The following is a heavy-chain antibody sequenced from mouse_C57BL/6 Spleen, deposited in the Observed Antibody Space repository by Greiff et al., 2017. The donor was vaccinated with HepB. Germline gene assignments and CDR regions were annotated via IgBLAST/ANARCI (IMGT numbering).Heavy chain of an antibody. CDR3: ARDRLTGTYYFDY. CDR2: ISDGGSYT. D-gene: IGHD4-1*01. J-gene: IGHJ2*01. V-gene: IGHV5-4*01. Sequence: EVHLVESGGGLVKPGGSLKLSCAASGFTFSSYAMSWVRQTPEKRLEWVATISDGGSYTYYPDNVKGRFTISRDNAKNNLYLQMSHLKSEDTAMYYCARDRLTGTYYFDYWGQGTTLTVSS. CDR1: GFTFSSYA.